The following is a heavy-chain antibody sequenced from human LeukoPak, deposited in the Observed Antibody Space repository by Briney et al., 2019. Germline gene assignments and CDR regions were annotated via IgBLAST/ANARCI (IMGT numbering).Heavy chain of an antibody. D-gene: IGHD3-16*02. Sequence: GGSLRLSCAASGFTFSSYWMSWVRRAPGKGLEWVANIKQDGSEKYYVDSVKGRFTISRDNAKNSLYLQMNSLRAEDTAVYYRARAHTLYDYVWGSYRYYYFDYWGQGTLVTVSS. CDR1: GFTFSSYW. V-gene: IGHV3-7*01. CDR2: IKQDGSEK. J-gene: IGHJ4*02. CDR3: ARAHTLYDYVWGSYRYYYFDY.